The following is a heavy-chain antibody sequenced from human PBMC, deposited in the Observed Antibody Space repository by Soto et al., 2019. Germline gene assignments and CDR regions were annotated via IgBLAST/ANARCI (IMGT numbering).Heavy chain of an antibody. CDR2: INPSGGST. CDR3: ARDQRITGTIDYYYGMDV. D-gene: IGHD1-20*01. J-gene: IGHJ6*02. Sequence: GASVKVSCKASGYTFADYGLSWVRQAPGQGLEWMGIINPSGGSTSYAQKFQGRVTMTRDTSTSTVYMELSSLRSEDTAVYYCARDQRITGTIDYYYGMDVWGQGTTVTVSS. V-gene: IGHV1-46*01. CDR1: GYTFADYG.